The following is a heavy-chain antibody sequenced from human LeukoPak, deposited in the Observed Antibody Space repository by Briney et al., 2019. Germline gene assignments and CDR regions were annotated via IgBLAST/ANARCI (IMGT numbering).Heavy chain of an antibody. D-gene: IGHD3-22*01. CDR1: GGSISSGGYY. V-gene: IGHV4-31*03. Sequence: SETLSLTCTVSGGSISSGGYYWSWNRQHPGKGLEWIGYIYYSGSTYYNPSLKSRVTISVDTSKNQFSLKLSSVTAADTAVYYCARERSGYSAYWGQGTLVIVSS. CDR3: ARERSGYSAY. CDR2: IYYSGST. J-gene: IGHJ4*02.